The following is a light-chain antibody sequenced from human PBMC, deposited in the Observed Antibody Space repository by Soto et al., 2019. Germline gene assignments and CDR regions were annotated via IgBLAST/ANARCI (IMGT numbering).Light chain of an antibody. CDR1: QDISTY. J-gene: IGKJ1*01. Sequence: DIKLKHSPSSLSAYVGDRVALTCQASQDISTYLHWYQQKPGKAPKVLIYAASSLQSGVPSRFSGSGSGTEFTLTISSLQPDDFATYYCRQYNSYSWTFGQGTKVDIK. V-gene: IGKV1-16*01. CDR2: AAS. CDR3: RQYNSYSWT.